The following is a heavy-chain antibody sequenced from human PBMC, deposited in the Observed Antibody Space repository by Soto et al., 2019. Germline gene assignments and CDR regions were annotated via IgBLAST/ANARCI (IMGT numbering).Heavy chain of an antibody. Sequence: QVQLVQSGAEVKKPGSSVTVSCKASGGTFSSYTISWVRQAPGQGLEWMGRIIPILGIANYAQKFQGRVTITADKSTSTAYMELSSLRSEDTAVYYCARELGSGWPDYWGQGTLVTVSS. CDR3: ARELGSGWPDY. CDR1: GGTFSSYT. CDR2: IIPILGIA. J-gene: IGHJ4*02. D-gene: IGHD6-19*01. V-gene: IGHV1-69*08.